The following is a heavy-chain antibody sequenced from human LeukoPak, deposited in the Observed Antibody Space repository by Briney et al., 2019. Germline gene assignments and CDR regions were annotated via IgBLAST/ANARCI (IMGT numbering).Heavy chain of an antibody. CDR1: DASISTYY. CDR2: IYYSGHT. Sequence: PSETLSLTCTVSDASISTYYWGCIRQPPGKGLEWIGYIYYSGHTNFNPSLESRVTISIDTPKNQFSLSLRSVTAADTAVYYCASGHCTDGVCFFDYWGQGTLVFVSS. J-gene: IGHJ4*02. V-gene: IGHV4-59*01. CDR3: ASGHCTDGVCFFDY. D-gene: IGHD2-8*01.